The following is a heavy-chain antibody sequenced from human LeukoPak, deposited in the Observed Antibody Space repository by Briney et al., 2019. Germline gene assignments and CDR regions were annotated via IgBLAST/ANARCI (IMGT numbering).Heavy chain of an antibody. J-gene: IGHJ4*02. CDR2: INHSGST. D-gene: IGHD1-26*01. V-gene: IGHV4-34*01. Sequence: SETLSLTCAVYGGSFSGYYWSWIRQPPGKGLEWIGEINHSGSTNNNPSLKSRVTISVDTSKNQFSLKLSSVTAADTAVYYCARGQGATPPTPIDCWGQGTLVTVSS. CDR1: GGSFSGYY. CDR3: ARGQGATPPTPIDC.